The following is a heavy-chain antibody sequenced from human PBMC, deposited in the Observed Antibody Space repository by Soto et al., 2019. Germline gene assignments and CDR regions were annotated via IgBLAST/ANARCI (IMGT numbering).Heavy chain of an antibody. J-gene: IGHJ5*02. CDR2: VTYSGGT. Sequence: QLQLQESGPGLVKPSETLSLTCTVSGGSITDSAFSWGCIRQPPGKGREWIASVTYSGGTFYKPSLKIRVTIYVDTSKHPFSLNLNSVTDEDTAVYLCAIGAPCRGWFDPWVQGTLFSGS. D-gene: IGHD1-26*01. CDR3: AIGAPCRGWFDP. CDR1: GGSITDSAFS. V-gene: IGHV4-39*01.